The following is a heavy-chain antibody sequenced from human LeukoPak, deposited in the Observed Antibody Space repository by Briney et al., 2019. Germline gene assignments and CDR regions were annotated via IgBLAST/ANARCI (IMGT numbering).Heavy chain of an antibody. V-gene: IGHV1-8*02. CDR3: ATDPDDYGDYEVAY. Sequence: ASVKVSCKASGYTFTNYDVNWVRQAAGQGPEWMGWMNPNSGNTAYAQKFQGRVTMTRNTSINTAYMELSSLRSEDTAVYYCATDPDDYGDYEVAYWGQGTLVTVSS. CDR1: GYTFTNYD. J-gene: IGHJ4*02. D-gene: IGHD4-17*01. CDR2: MNPNSGNT.